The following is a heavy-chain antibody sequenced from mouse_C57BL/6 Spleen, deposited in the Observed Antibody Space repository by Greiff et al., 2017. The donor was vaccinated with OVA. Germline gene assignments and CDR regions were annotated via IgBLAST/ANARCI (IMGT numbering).Heavy chain of an antibody. J-gene: IGHJ1*03. D-gene: IGHD1-1*01. CDR3: ARYNYGSSYGYFDV. CDR1: GYTFTSYW. V-gene: IGHV1-53*01. Sequence: VQLQQPGTELVKPGASVKLSCKASGYTFTSYWMHWVKQRPGQGLEWIGNINPSNGGTNYNEKFKSKATLPVDKSSSTAYMQLSSLTSEDSAVNYCARYNYGSSYGYFDVWGTGTTVTVSS. CDR2: INPSNGGT.